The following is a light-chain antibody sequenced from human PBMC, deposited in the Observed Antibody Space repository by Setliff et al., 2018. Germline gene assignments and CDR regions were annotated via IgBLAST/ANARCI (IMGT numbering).Light chain of an antibody. V-gene: IGLV3-21*03. CDR3: QVWDSSSDHYV. J-gene: IGLJ1*01. CDR1: NIGSKS. CDR2: DDS. Sequence: SYELTQPPSVSVAPGKTATITCGGNNIGSKSVHWYQQRPGQAPVLVVYDDSDRPSGIPERFSGSNSGNTATLTISRVAVGDEADYYCQVWDSSSDHYVFGTGTKVTVL.